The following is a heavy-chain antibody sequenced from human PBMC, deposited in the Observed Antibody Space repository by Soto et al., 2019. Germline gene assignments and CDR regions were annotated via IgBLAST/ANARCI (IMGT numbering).Heavy chain of an antibody. V-gene: IGHV3-30-3*02. Sequence: GGSLRLSCAASGFTYSGFAVHWVRQTPGKGLEWVAVISYDGSNKYYADSVKGRFTISRDNSKNTLYLQMNSLRAEDTAVYYCAKNRYYDFWSGPNWFDPWGQGTLVTVSS. D-gene: IGHD3-3*01. CDR3: AKNRYYDFWSGPNWFDP. CDR1: GFTYSGFA. CDR2: ISYDGSNK. J-gene: IGHJ5*02.